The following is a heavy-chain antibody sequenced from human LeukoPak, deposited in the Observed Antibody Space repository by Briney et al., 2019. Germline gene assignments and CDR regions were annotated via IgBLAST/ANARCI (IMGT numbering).Heavy chain of an antibody. CDR1: GYTFTSYD. CDR3: ARAPRLPGVVIYP. Sequence: ASVKVSCKASGYTFTSYDINWVRQATGQGLEWMGWMNPNSGNTGYAQKFQGRVTITRNTSISTAYMELSSLRSEDTAVYYCARAPRLPGVVIYPWGQGTLVTVSS. V-gene: IGHV1-8*03. J-gene: IGHJ5*02. D-gene: IGHD2-21*01. CDR2: MNPNSGNT.